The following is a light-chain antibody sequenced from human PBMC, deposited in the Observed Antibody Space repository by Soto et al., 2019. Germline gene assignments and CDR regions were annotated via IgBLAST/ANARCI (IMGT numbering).Light chain of an antibody. CDR3: QQYNSYPWT. Sequence: DIQMTQSPSTLSASVGDRVTITCRASQTISSWLAWYQQKPGKAPKLLIYKASTLKSGVPSRFSGSGSGTEFPLTISSLQPDDFATYYCQQYNSYPWTFGQGTKVDIK. CDR1: QTISSW. CDR2: KAS. V-gene: IGKV1-5*03. J-gene: IGKJ1*01.